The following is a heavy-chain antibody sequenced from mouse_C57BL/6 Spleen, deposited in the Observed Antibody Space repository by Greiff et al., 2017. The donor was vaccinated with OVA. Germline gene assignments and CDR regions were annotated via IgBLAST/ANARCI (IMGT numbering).Heavy chain of an antibody. CDR2: ISSGGDYI. V-gene: IGHV5-9-1*02. D-gene: IGHD2-3*01. CDR3: TREDGYCYAMDY. CDR1: GFTFSSYA. Sequence: EVQLVESGEGLVKPGGSLKLSCAASGFTFSSYAMSWVRQTPEKRLEWVAYISSGGDYIYYADTVKGRFTISRDNARNTLYLQMSSLKSEDTAMYYCTREDGYCYAMDYWGQGTSVTVSS. J-gene: IGHJ4*01.